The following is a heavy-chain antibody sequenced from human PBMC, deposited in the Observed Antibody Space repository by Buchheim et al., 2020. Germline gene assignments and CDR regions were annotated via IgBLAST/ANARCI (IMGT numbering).Heavy chain of an antibody. CDR1: GYSFTSYW. V-gene: IGHV5-10-1*03. CDR3: ARNGVGDYGDSSYYYGMDV. CDR2: IDPSDSYT. D-gene: IGHD4-17*01. Sequence: EVQLVQSGAEVKKPGESLRISCKGSGYSFTSYWISWVRQMPGKGLEWMGRIDPSDSYTNYSPSFQGHVTISADKSLSTASLQWSSLKASDTAMYYWARNGVGDYGDSSYYYGMDVWGQGTT. J-gene: IGHJ6*02.